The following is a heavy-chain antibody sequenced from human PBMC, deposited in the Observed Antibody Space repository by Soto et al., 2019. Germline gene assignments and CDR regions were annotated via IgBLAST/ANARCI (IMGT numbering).Heavy chain of an antibody. V-gene: IGHV4-4*07. CDR3: ARDEGAHGVPFRNFDL. Sequence: LSLTCTVSGGSISNYYWTWIRQPAGKGLEWIGRMYTSGSTNYNPSLKSRVTMSVDTSKNQFSLNLRSVTSADTAVYYCARDEGAHGVPFRNFDLWGRGTLVTVSS. J-gene: IGHJ2*01. CDR1: GGSISNYY. D-gene: IGHD2-8*01. CDR2: MYTSGST.